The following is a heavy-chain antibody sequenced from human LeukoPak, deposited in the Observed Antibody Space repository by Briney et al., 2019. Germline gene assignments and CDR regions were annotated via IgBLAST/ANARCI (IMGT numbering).Heavy chain of an antibody. V-gene: IGHV4-59*08. CDR3: ARSDGYQLHYYYYGMDV. CDR1: GGSISSYY. CDR2: IYYSGST. D-gene: IGHD2-2*01. Sequence: SETLSLTCTVSGGSISSYYWSWIRQPPGKGLEWIGYIYYSGSTNYNPSLKSRVTISVDTSKNQFSLKLSSVTAADTAVYYCARSDGYQLHYYYYGMDVWGQGTTVTVSS. J-gene: IGHJ6*02.